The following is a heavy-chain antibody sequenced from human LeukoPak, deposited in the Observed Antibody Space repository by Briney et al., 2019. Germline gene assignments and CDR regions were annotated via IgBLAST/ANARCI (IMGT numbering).Heavy chain of an antibody. CDR2: IKQDGSEK. Sequence: GGSLRLSCAASGFTFSSYWMSWVRQAPGKGLEWVANIKQDGSEKYYVDSVKGRFTISRDNAKNSLYLQMNSLRAEDTAVYYCARERTSYAYGLGVGYWGQGSLVTVSS. CDR3: ARERTSYAYGLGVGY. J-gene: IGHJ4*02. D-gene: IGHD3-16*01. V-gene: IGHV3-7*01. CDR1: GFTFSSYW.